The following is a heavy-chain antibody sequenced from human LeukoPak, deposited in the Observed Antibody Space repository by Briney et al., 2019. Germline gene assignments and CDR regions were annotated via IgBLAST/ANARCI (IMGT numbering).Heavy chain of an antibody. CDR3: ASTPLYYFDY. V-gene: IGHV3-21*01. Sequence: PGGSLRLSCAASGFTFSSYSMNWVRQAPGKGLGWVSSISSSSSYIYYADSVKGRFNISRDNAKNSLYLQMNSLRAEDTAVYYCASTPLYYFDYWGQGTLVTVSS. CDR1: GFTFSSYS. J-gene: IGHJ4*02. CDR2: ISSSSSYI.